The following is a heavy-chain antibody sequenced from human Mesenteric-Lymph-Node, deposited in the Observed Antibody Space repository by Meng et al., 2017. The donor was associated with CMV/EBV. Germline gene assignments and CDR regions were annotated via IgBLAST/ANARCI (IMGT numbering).Heavy chain of an antibody. CDR2: INHSGST. CDR1: GGSFSGYY. V-gene: IGHV4-34*01. CDR3: ASGSRNFDY. Sequence: GSLRLSCAVYGGSFSGYYRSWIRQPPGKGLEWIGEINHSGSTNYNPSLKSRVTISVDTSKNQFSLKLSSVTAADTAVYYCASGSRNFDYWGQGTLVTVSS. J-gene: IGHJ4*02.